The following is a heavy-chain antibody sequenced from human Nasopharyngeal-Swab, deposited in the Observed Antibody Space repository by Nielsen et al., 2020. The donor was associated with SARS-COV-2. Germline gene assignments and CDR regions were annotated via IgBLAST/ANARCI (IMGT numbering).Heavy chain of an antibody. V-gene: IGHV3-21*01. CDR2: ISNSSSYI. Sequence: GESLKISCAASGFTFSSYSMNWVRQAPGKGLEWVSSISNSSSYIYYADSVKGRFTISRDNAKNSLYLQMNSLRAEDTAVYYCASDYCSSTSCYFGADYYYMDVWGKGTTVTVSS. J-gene: IGHJ6*03. CDR1: GFTFSSYS. CDR3: ASDYCSSTSCYFGADYYYMDV. D-gene: IGHD2-2*01.